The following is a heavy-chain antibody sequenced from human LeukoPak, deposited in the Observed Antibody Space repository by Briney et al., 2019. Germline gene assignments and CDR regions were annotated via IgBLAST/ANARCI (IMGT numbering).Heavy chain of an antibody. J-gene: IGHJ4*02. CDR2: ISYDGSNK. D-gene: IGHD3-16*01. Sequence: GGSLRLSCAASGFTFSSYGMHWVRQAPGKGLEWVAVISYDGSNKHYGDSVKGRFTISRDNSKNTLYLQMNSLRAEDTAVYYCARDTQTYYDYVWGSPPLDYWGQGTLVTVSS. CDR3: ARDTQTYYDYVWGSPPLDY. V-gene: IGHV3-30*03. CDR1: GFTFSSYG.